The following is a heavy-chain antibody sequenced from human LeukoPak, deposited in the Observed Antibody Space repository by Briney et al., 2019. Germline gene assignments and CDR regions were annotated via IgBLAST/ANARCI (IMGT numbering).Heavy chain of an antibody. Sequence: PSETLSLTCAVSGYSIRNGDYWGWIRQSPGKGLEWIASMYNSVSIHYNPSLKSRVTILVDTSKNEFPLKMRSVTAADTAVYYCARNSSSGFFDYWGQGTLATVSS. D-gene: IGHD6-6*01. J-gene: IGHJ4*02. CDR2: MYNSVSI. CDR1: GYSIRNGDY. V-gene: IGHV4-38-2*01. CDR3: ARNSSSGFFDY.